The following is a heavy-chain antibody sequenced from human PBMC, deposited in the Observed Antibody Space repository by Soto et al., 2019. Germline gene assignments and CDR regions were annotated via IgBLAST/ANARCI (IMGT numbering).Heavy chain of an antibody. Sequence: SVKVSCKASGDVFRSYGINWLLQAPGQGREGMGGIIPISGTTNDAQKFQGRVAITADESTDTVYMELSRLRSEDTAVYFCARVRCFNGLCHTADYGMDVWGQGTTVTVSS. CDR3: ARVRCFNGLCHTADYGMDV. CDR2: IIPISGTT. V-gene: IGHV1-69*13. CDR1: GDVFRSYG. D-gene: IGHD2-8*01. J-gene: IGHJ6*02.